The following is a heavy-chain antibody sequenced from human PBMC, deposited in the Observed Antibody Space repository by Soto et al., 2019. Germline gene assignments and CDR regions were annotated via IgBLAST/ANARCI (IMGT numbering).Heavy chain of an antibody. CDR3: ARSVAVPGAHIDY. CDR2: ISYTGST. Sequence: SETLSLTCSVSGSSVRSYAWSWIRQPPGKGLEWIGYISYTGSTKYSPSLKSRVTISEDASANQFSLRLSSVTAADTAVYFCARSVAVPGAHIDYWGQGTQVTVSS. CDR1: GSSVRSYA. D-gene: IGHD6-19*01. V-gene: IGHV4-59*02. J-gene: IGHJ4*02.